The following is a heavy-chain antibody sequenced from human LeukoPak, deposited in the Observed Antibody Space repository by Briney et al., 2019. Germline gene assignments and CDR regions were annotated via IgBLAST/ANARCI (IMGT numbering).Heavy chain of an antibody. CDR3: AKDTTPPKAGFDP. J-gene: IGHJ5*02. D-gene: IGHD1-14*01. CDR1: GFTFSSYG. CDR2: IRYDGSNK. V-gene: IGHV3-30*02. Sequence: GGSLRLSCAASGFTFSSYGMHWVRQAPGKGLEWVAFIRYDGSNKYYADSVKGRFTISRDNSKNALYLQMNSLRAEDTAVYYCAKDTTPPKAGFDPWGQGTLVTVSS.